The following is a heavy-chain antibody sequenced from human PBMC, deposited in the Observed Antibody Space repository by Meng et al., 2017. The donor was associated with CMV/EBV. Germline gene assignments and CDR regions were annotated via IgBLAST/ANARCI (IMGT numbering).Heavy chain of an antibody. Sequence: SGGTFRGYAISLVPQAPGQRLEWMGWIIPIFGTANYAPKFQGRVTVTTDESTSTGYNGLSRLRSEDTGGYYRAKHPAQIGAANYFQHWGQGTLVTVSS. CDR3: AKHPAQIGAANYFQH. CDR1: GGTFRGYA. J-gene: IGHJ1*01. CDR2: IIPIFGTA. V-gene: IGHV1-69*05. D-gene: IGHD2-15*01.